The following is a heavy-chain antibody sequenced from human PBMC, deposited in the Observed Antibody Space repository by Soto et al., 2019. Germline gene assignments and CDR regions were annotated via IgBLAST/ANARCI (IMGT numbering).Heavy chain of an antibody. Sequence: QVQLVQSGAEVKKPGASVKVSCKASGYTFTSYGISWVRQAPGQGLEWMGWISAYNGNTNYAQKLQGRDTMTTDTSTSTAYMELRSLRSDDTAVYYCARVAIAYSSGWYVDYWGQGTLVTVSS. J-gene: IGHJ4*02. CDR3: ARVAIAYSSGWYVDY. V-gene: IGHV1-18*01. CDR2: ISAYNGNT. D-gene: IGHD6-19*01. CDR1: GYTFTSYG.